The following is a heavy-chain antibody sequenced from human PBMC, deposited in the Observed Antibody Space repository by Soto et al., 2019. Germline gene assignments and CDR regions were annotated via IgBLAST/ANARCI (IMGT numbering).Heavy chain of an antibody. J-gene: IGHJ4*02. D-gene: IGHD4-17*01. CDR2: IGGNGGST. V-gene: IGHV3-23*01. CDR1: GFTFSNYA. CDR3: AKGTTVTTRLYFDY. Sequence: GSLRLSCAASGFTFSNYAMTWVRQAPGKGLEWVASIGGNGGSTYYADSVKGRFTISRDNSKNTLFLQMNSLRAEDTAVYYCAKGTTVTTRLYFDYWGQGTLVTVSS.